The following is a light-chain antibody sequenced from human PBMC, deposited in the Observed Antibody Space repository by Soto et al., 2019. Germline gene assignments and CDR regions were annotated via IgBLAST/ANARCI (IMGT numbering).Light chain of an antibody. V-gene: IGLV7-46*01. Sequence: QTVVTQEPSLTVSPGGTVTLTCDSSTGAVTSGHYAYWFQQKPGQAPRTLIHDTTYKHSWTPARFSGSLLGDKAALTLSGAQPEDEADYYCLLYDTGVGVFGGGPKLTV. J-gene: IGLJ3*02. CDR1: TGAVTSGHY. CDR3: LLYDTGVGV. CDR2: DTT.